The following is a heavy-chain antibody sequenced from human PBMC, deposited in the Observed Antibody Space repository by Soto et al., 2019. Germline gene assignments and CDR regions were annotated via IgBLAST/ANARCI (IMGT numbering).Heavy chain of an antibody. D-gene: IGHD7-27*01. CDR2: INAGNGNT. CDR3: ASRGANWGSFTYYYYGMDV. CDR1: GYTFTSYA. Sequence: GASVKVSCKASGYTFTSYAMHWVRQAPGQRLEWMGWINAGNGNTKYSQKFQGRVTITRDTSASTAYMELSSLRSEDTAVYYCASRGANWGSFTYYYYGMDVWGQGTTVTVSS. V-gene: IGHV1-3*01. J-gene: IGHJ6*02.